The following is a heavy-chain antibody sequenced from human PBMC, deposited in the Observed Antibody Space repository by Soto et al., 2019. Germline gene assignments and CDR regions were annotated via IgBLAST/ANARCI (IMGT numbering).Heavy chain of an antibody. CDR3: ARDQYSSSWYVY. V-gene: IGHV4-4*02. CDR1: GGSISSSNW. CDR2: IYHSGST. D-gene: IGHD6-13*01. Sequence: SETLSLTCAVSGGSISSSNWWSSVRQPPGKGLEWIGEIYHSGSTNYNPSLKSRVTISVDKSKNQFSLKLSSVTAADTAVYYCARDQYSSSWYVYWGQGTLVTVS. J-gene: IGHJ4*02.